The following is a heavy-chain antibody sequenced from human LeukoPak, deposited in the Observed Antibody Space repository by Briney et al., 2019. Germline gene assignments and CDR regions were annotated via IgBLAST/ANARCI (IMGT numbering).Heavy chain of an antibody. D-gene: IGHD1-26*01. CDR3: ARDQVTWELDY. CDR1: GYTFTGYY. J-gene: IGHJ4*02. CDR2: INPNSGGT. V-gene: IGHV1-2*02. Sequence: ASVKVSCKASGYTFTGYYIHWVRQAPGQGLEWMGWINPNSGGTNYAQKFQGRVTVTRDTSISTAYMELSRLRSDDTAVYYCARDQVTWELDYWGQGTLVTVSS.